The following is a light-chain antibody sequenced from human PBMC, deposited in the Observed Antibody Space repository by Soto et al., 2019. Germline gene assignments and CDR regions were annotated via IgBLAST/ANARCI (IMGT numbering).Light chain of an antibody. Sequence: EIVMTQSPATVSVSPEERATLSCRASQNVNSNLAWYQQKPGQAPRLLIYGASTRDTGVPARFSGSGSGTEFTLTISSLQPEDFAIYYCQQRSNWPPTFGQGTRLEIK. V-gene: IGKV3-15*01. CDR3: QQRSNWPPT. CDR1: QNVNSN. J-gene: IGKJ5*01. CDR2: GAS.